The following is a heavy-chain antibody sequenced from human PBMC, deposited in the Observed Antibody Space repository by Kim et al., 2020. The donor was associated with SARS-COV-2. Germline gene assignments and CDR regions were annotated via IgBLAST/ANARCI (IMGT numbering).Heavy chain of an antibody. V-gene: IGHV1-69*13. CDR2: IIPIFGTA. CDR3: ARGRDNWDNNWFDP. D-gene: IGHD1-20*01. CDR1: GGTFSSYA. Sequence: SVKVSCKASGGTFSSYAISWVRQAPGQGLEWMGGIIPIFGTANYAQKFQGRVTITADESTSTAYMELSSLRSEDTAVYYCARGRDNWDNNWFDPWGQGTLVTVSS. J-gene: IGHJ5*02.